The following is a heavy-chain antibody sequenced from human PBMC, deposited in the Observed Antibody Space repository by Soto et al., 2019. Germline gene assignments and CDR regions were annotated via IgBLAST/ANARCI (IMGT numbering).Heavy chain of an antibody. CDR3: CELELDHPGDYFDY. CDR2: IIPILGIA. V-gene: IGHV1-69*02. J-gene: IGHJ4*02. CDR1: GGTFSSYT. D-gene: IGHD1-7*01. Sequence: SVKVSCKASGGTFSSYTISWVRQAPGQGLEWMGRIIPILGIANYAQKFQGRVTITADKSTSTAYMELSSLRSEDTAVYYCCELELDHPGDYFDYWGQGTLVTSPQ.